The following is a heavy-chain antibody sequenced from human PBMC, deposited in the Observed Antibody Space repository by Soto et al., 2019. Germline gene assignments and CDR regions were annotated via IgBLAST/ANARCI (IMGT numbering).Heavy chain of an antibody. J-gene: IGHJ5*02. V-gene: IGHV1-46*01. CDR1: GYTFTSYY. Sequence: ASVKVSCKASGYTFTSYYMHWVRQAPGQGLEWMGIINPSGGSTSYAQKFQGRVTMTRDSSTSTVYMELSSLRSEDTAVYYCAREGRFHWFDPWGQGTLVTVSS. CDR3: AREGRFHWFDP. CDR2: INPSGGST.